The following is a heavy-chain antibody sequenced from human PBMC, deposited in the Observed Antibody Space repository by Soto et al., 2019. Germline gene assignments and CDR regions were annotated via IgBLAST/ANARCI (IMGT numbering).Heavy chain of an antibody. J-gene: IGHJ6*03. V-gene: IGHV1-69*04. D-gene: IGHD5-12*01. CDR3: AREGNSGYGNYYYYYYMDV. CDR1: GGTFSSYT. Sequence: SVKVSCKASGGTFSSYTISWVRQAPGQGLEWMGRIIPILGIANYAQKFQGRVTITADKSTSTAYMELSSLRSEDTAVYYCAREGNSGYGNYYYYYYMDVWGKGTTVTVSS. CDR2: IIPILGIA.